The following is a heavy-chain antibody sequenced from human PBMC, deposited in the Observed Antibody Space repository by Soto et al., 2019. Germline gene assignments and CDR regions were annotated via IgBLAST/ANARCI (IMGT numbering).Heavy chain of an antibody. CDR2: FIAMLGTP. CDR1: GGTFGAHG. D-gene: IGHD5-18*01. CDR3: ARGAMAIFDY. Sequence: SVKVSCKSSGGTFGAHGIACVRQAPGQGLEWIGGFIAMLGTPTYAKKVQGRATITADESLTSSYLELRSLRSEDTAVYFCARGAMAIFDYWGQGTVVTVSS. J-gene: IGHJ4*02. V-gene: IGHV1-69*13.